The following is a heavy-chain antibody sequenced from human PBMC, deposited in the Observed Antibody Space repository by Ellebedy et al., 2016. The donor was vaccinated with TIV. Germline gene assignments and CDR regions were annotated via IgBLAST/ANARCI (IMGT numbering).Heavy chain of an antibody. CDR1: GLTFSSYA. CDR2: ISGSGGST. D-gene: IGHD2-21*02. CDR3: AKDWSRYCGGDCYSYYFDY. V-gene: IGHV3-23*01. J-gene: IGHJ4*02. Sequence: GESLKISXAASGLTFSSYAMSWVRQAPGKGLEWVSAISGSGGSTYYADSVKGRFTISRDNSKNTLYLQMNSLRAEDTAVYYCAKDWSRYCGGDCYSYYFDYWGQGTLVTVSS.